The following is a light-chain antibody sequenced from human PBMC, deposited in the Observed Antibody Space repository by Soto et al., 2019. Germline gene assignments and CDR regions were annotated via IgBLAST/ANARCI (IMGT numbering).Light chain of an antibody. CDR1: QSITTW. CDR2: DAS. J-gene: IGKJ4*01. V-gene: IGKV1-5*01. Sequence: DIQMTQSPSTLSGSVGDRVTITCRASQSITTWLAWYQQKPGKPPNLLIYDASILESGVPSRFTGSGSGTEFTLTISSLQPDDFATYYCQQYASDSPLTFGGGTKVDIK. CDR3: QQYASDSPLT.